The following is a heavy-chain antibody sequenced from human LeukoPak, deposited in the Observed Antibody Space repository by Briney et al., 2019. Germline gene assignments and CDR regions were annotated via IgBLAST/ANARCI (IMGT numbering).Heavy chain of an antibody. CDR3: ATQGWYGHYFDY. D-gene: IGHD6-19*01. Sequence: PSETLSLTCTVSGGSIRNDNYYWGWIRQPPGKGLEWVGSIYYSGSTYYNPSLKSRVTISIDTSKNLFSLKLSSVTAADTAVYYCATQGWYGHYFDYWGQGTLVTASS. J-gene: IGHJ4*02. CDR2: IYYSGST. CDR1: GGSIRNDNYY. V-gene: IGHV4-39*02.